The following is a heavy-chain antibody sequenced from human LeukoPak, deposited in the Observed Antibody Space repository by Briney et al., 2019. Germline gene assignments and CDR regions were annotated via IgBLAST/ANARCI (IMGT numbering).Heavy chain of an antibody. J-gene: IGHJ4*02. Sequence: SETLSLTCTVSGGSITSLYWSWIRQPAGKGVEWIGRIYTTGSTNYNPSLKSRVTMSVDTSKNQFSLKLSSVTAADTAVYYCARAMYYYGSGSFYFDNWGQGTLVTVSS. CDR2: IYTTGST. CDR1: GGSITSLY. CDR3: ARAMYYYGSGSFYFDN. V-gene: IGHV4-4*07. D-gene: IGHD3-10*01.